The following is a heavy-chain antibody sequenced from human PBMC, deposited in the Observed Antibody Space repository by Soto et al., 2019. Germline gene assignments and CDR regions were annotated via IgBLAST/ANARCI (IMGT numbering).Heavy chain of an antibody. Sequence: QLQLQESGPGLVKPSETLSLTCTVSGGSISSSSYYWGWIRQPPGKGLEWIGSIYYSGSTYYNPSLKSRVTISVDTSKNQFSLKLSSVTAADTAVYYCARHVIRAMVTSDYGMDVWGQGTTVTVSS. CDR1: GGSISSSSYY. D-gene: IGHD5-18*01. J-gene: IGHJ6*02. V-gene: IGHV4-39*01. CDR2: IYYSGST. CDR3: ARHVIRAMVTSDYGMDV.